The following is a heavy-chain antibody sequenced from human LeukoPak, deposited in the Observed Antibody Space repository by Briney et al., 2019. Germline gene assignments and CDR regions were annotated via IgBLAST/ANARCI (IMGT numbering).Heavy chain of an antibody. D-gene: IGHD3-9*01. J-gene: IGHJ4*02. Sequence: ASVKVSCKASGYTFIDYYIHWVRQAPGQGLEWMGWINPNSGGTNYAQKFQGRVTMTRDTSITTAYMEMSRLRSDDTALYYCARSPHILTGENFDYWGQGTLVTVSS. CDR1: GYTFIDYY. CDR2: INPNSGGT. CDR3: ARSPHILTGENFDY. V-gene: IGHV1-2*02.